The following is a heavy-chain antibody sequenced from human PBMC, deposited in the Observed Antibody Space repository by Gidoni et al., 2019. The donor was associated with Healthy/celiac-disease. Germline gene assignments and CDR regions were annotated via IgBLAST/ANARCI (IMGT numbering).Heavy chain of an antibody. CDR1: GFTFSSYS. Sequence: EVQLVESGGGLVKPGGSLRLSCAASGFTFSSYSMNWVRQAPGKGLEWVSSISSSSSYIYYADSVKGRFTISRDNAKNSLYLQMNSLRAEDTAVYYCAREGEQWLVRPGGDAFDIWGQGTMVTVSS. CDR2: ISSSSSYI. D-gene: IGHD6-19*01. J-gene: IGHJ3*02. V-gene: IGHV3-21*01. CDR3: AREGEQWLVRPGGDAFDI.